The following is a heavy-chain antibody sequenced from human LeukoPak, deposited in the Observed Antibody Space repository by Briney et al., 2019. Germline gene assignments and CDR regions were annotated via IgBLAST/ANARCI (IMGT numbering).Heavy chain of an antibody. CDR1: GYTFTGYY. J-gene: IGHJ4*02. Sequence: ASVKVSCKASGYTFTGYYMHWGRQATGQGLEWMGWMNPNSGNTGYAQKFHGRVTMTRNTSISTAYMELSSLRSEDTAVYYCARDMWQLVNFDYWGQGTLVTVSS. D-gene: IGHD6-6*01. CDR3: ARDMWQLVNFDY. V-gene: IGHV1-8*02. CDR2: MNPNSGNT.